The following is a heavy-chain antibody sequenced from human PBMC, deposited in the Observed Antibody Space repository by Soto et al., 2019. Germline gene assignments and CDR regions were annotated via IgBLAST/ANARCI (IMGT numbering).Heavy chain of an antibody. CDR2: ISGSGGST. V-gene: IGHV3-23*01. D-gene: IGHD6-13*01. CDR1: GFTFSSYG. Sequence: GGSLRLSCAASGFTFSSYGMHWVRQAPGEGLEWVSAISGSGGSTYYADSVKGRFTISRDNSKNTLYLQMNSLRAEDTAVYYCAKDLGSRSWPPGYYYYGMDVLGQGTTVIVAS. CDR3: AKDLGSRSWPPGYYYYGMDV. J-gene: IGHJ6*02.